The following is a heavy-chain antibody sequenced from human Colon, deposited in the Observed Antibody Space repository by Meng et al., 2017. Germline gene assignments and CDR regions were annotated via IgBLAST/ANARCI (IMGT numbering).Heavy chain of an antibody. J-gene: IGHJ4*02. D-gene: IGHD3-22*01. CDR3: ARGASDYDFDY. Sequence: VQLQESCPGLVRPSATLSLPCPGSGASVSSGRYYWSWIRQPPGKGLEWIGYIYYSGSTNYNPSLKSRVTISVDTSKNQFSLKLSSVTAADTAVYYCARGASDYDFDYWGQGTLVTVSS. CDR1: GASVSSGRYY. V-gene: IGHV4-61*01. CDR2: IYYSGST.